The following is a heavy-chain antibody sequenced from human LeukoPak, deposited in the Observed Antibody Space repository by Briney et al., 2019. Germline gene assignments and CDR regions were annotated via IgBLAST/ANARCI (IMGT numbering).Heavy chain of an antibody. D-gene: IGHD3-22*01. Sequence: GGSLRLSCAASGFTFSSYWMHWVRQAPGKGLVWVSRINSDGSSTSYADSVKGRFTISRDNSKNTLYLQMNSLRAEDTAVYYCAKDGPHYYDSSGYYYVGSPFDYWGQGTLVTVSS. CDR2: INSDGSST. V-gene: IGHV3-74*01. CDR1: GFTFSSYW. CDR3: AKDGPHYYDSSGYYYVGSPFDY. J-gene: IGHJ4*02.